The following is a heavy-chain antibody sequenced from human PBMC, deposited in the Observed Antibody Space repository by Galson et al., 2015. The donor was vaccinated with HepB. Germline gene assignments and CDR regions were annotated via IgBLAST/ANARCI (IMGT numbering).Heavy chain of an antibody. Sequence: SVKVSCKVSGYSLTELSMHWVRQAPGKGLEWLGGFDPEDGETIYTQQFQGRVSMTEDTSTDTAYMELSSLRPEDTAMYYCATVNRNWYRKFDSWGQGTLVTVSS. CDR3: ATVNRNWYRKFDS. J-gene: IGHJ4*02. V-gene: IGHV1-24*01. D-gene: IGHD1/OR15-1a*01. CDR2: FDPEDGET. CDR1: GYSLTELS.